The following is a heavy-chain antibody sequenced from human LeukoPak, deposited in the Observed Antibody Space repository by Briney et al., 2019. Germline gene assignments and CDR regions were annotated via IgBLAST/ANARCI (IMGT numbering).Heavy chain of an antibody. D-gene: IGHD3-22*01. Sequence: GGSLRLSCAASGFTFDDYAMHWVRQAPGKGLEWVSGITWNSGSIGYADSVKGRFTISRDNAKNSLYLQMNSLRAEDTALYYCAKGYYDTSGRAPFQHWGQGTLVTVSS. CDR1: GFTFDDYA. J-gene: IGHJ1*01. CDR3: AKGYYDTSGRAPFQH. V-gene: IGHV3-9*01. CDR2: ITWNSGSI.